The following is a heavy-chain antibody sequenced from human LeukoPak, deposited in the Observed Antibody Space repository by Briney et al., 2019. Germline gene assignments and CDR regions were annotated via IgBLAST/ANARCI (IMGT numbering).Heavy chain of an antibody. CDR1: GGSISTYH. CDR2: MYYSGRT. Sequence: SETLSLTCTVSGGSISTYHWSWIRQPPGKGLEWIAYMYYSGRTDYNPSLKSRVTISVDTSKNQLSLKVTSVTVADTAVYYCARKLGVAADNWFDPWGQGTLVTVSS. V-gene: IGHV4-59*01. CDR3: ARKLGVAADNWFDP. D-gene: IGHD2-15*01. J-gene: IGHJ5*02.